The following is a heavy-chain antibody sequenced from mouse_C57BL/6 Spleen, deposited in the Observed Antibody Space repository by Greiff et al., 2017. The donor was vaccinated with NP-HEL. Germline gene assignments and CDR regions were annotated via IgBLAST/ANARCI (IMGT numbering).Heavy chain of an antibody. J-gene: IGHJ3*01. CDR3: ARDWDWVAY. CDR1: GYSITSGFY. V-gene: IGHV3-6*01. Sequence: ESGPGLVKPSQSLSLTCSVTGYSITSGFYWNWIRQFPGNKLEWMGYISYDGSNNYNPSLKNRISITRDTSKNQFFLKLNSVTTEDTATYYCARDWDWVAYWGQGTLVTVSA. CDR2: ISYDGSN. D-gene: IGHD4-1*01.